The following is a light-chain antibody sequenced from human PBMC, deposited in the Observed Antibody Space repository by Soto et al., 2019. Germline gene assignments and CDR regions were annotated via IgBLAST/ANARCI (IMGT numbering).Light chain of an antibody. J-gene: IGLJ2*01. CDR1: NIGSKS. V-gene: IGLV3-21*04. Sequence: SYELTQPPSVSVAPGKTARITCGGNNIGSKSVHWYQQKPGQAPVLVIYYDNDRPSGIPERFSGSNSGNTATLTISRVEAGDGTDYYCQVWDSSSDHVVFGGGTKLTVL. CDR2: YDN. CDR3: QVWDSSSDHVV.